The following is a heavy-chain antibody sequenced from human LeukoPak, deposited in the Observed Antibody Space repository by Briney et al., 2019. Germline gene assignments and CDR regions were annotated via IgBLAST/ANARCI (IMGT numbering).Heavy chain of an antibody. Sequence: SETLSLTCNVSGDSLTSHFWSWIRQTPGKGLEWIGYVFHSGTTNYSPSLKSRVTISLDTSKKQFYLRLASVTAADTAVYYCARRMATDTDAFDIGGRGTMVSVSS. CDR1: GDSLTSHF. CDR2: VFHSGTT. CDR3: ARRMATDTDAFDI. J-gene: IGHJ3*02. D-gene: IGHD5-24*01. V-gene: IGHV4-59*08.